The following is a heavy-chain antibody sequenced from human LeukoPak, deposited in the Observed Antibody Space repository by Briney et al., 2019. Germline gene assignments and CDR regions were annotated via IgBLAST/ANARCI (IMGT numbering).Heavy chain of an antibody. J-gene: IGHJ6*02. D-gene: IGHD2-2*01. CDR1: GFTFSSYG. CDR2: ISYDGSNK. V-gene: IGHV3-30*18. CDR3: AKDQLRVGTSCYSCYYYYGMDV. Sequence: GGSLRLSCAASGFTFSSYGMHWVRQAPGKGLEWVAVISYDGSNKYYADSVKGRFTISRDNSKNTLYLQMNSLRAEDTAVYCCAKDQLRVGTSCYSCYYYYGMDVWGQGTTVTVSS.